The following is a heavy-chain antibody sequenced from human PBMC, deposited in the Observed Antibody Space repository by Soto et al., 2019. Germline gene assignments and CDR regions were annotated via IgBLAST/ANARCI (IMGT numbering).Heavy chain of an antibody. CDR3: SRAGLAVSHVSLYLYTFDY. V-gene: IGHV3-49*04. Sequence: PVGSLRLSCSSSGFTFGDYSLNWVRQAPGKGLEWVGFIVGKSDGGRTQHARYAKGIFTTSRNDTNNWKYLQMNSVETQDTAVSYCSRAGLAVSHVSLYLYTFDYWGQGTVVTVSS. J-gene: IGHJ4*02. CDR2: IVGKSDGGRT. D-gene: IGHD3-16*02. CDR1: GFTFGDYS.